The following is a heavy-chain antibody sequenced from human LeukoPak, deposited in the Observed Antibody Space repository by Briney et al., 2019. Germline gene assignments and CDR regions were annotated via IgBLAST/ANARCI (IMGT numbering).Heavy chain of an antibody. V-gene: IGHV3-7*01. CDR3: ARVGRGVAALCDY. CDR1: GFTFSSYW. D-gene: IGHD3-10*01. J-gene: IGHJ4*02. Sequence: GGTLRLSCAASGFTFSSYWMSWVRQAPGKRLQWVANIKQDGSEKYYVDSVKGRFTISRDNAKNSLYLQMNSLRAEDTAVYYCARVGRGVAALCDYWGQGTLDTVSS. CDR2: IKQDGSEK.